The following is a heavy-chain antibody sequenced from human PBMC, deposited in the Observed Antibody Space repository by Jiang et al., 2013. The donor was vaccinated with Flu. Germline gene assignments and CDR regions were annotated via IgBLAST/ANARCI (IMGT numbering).Heavy chain of an antibody. CDR2: ISWNSGSI. V-gene: IGHV3-9*01. Sequence: EVQLVESGGGLVQPGRSLRLSCAASGFTFDDYAMHWVRQAPGKGLEWVSGISWNSGSIGYADSVKGRFTISRDNAKNSLYLQMNSLRAEDTALYYCAKDRIAPAPRGGSGYAYYYYGMDVWGQGTTVTVSS. D-gene: IGHD3-3*01. CDR3: AKDRIAPAPRGGSGYAYYYYGMDV. J-gene: IGHJ6*02. CDR1: GFTFDDYA.